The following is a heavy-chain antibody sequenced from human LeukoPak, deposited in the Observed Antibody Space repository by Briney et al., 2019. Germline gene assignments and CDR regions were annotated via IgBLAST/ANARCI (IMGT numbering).Heavy chain of an antibody. CDR1: GGSISSSSYY. V-gene: IGHV4-39*07. J-gene: IGHJ4*02. D-gene: IGHD2-2*01. Sequence: SETLSLTCTVSGGSISSSSYYWGWIRQPPGKGLEWIGSIYYSGSTYYNPSLKSRVAMSVDTSKNQFSLKLSSVTAADTAVYYCASNLRRYCSSTSCYAVDYWGQGTLVTVSS. CDR2: IYYSGST. CDR3: ASNLRRYCSSTSCYAVDY.